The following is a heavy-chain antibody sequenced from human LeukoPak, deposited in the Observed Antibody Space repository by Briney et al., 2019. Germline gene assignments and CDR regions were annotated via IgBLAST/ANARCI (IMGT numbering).Heavy chain of an antibody. CDR1: GGSISSSSYY. V-gene: IGHV4-39*07. CDR3: ARTPIAVAGTGFDI. D-gene: IGHD6-19*01. Sequence: SETLSLTCTVSGGSISSSSYYWGWIRQPPGKGLEWIGSIYYSGSTNYNPSLKSRVTISVDTSKNQFSLKLSSVTAADTAVYYCARTPIAVAGTGFDIWGQGTMVTVSS. J-gene: IGHJ3*02. CDR2: IYYSGST.